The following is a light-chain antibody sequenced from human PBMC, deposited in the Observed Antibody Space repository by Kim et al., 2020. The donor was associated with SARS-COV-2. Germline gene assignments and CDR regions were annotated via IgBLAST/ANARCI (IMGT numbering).Light chain of an antibody. Sequence: SPGKTATLACRASQIVGNNYLAWYHQKPGQAPRLLIHTASIRATGIPDRFRGSGSGTDFTLTISRLEPEDFAVFYCHQHAAAPWTFGQGTKVDIK. CDR2: TAS. CDR3: HQHAAAPWT. CDR1: QIVGNNY. J-gene: IGKJ1*01. V-gene: IGKV3-20*01.